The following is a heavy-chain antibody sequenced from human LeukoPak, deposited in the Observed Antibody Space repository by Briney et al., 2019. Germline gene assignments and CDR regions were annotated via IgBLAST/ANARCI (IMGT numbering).Heavy chain of an antibody. D-gene: IGHD3-16*01. CDR1: GGSISSSSYY. V-gene: IGHV4-39*07. Sequence: SETLSLTCTVSGGSISSSSYYWGWIRQPPGKGLEWIGSIYYSGSTYYNPSLKSRVTISVDTSKNQFSLKLSSVTAADTAVYYCAREGLRLGELDDYWGQGTLVTVSS. CDR3: AREGLRLGELDDY. J-gene: IGHJ4*02. CDR2: IYYSGST.